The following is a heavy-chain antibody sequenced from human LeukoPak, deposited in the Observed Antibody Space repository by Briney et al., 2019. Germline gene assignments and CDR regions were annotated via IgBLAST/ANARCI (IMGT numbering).Heavy chain of an antibody. CDR3: ARDLYNWNNLDY. CDR2: INPNSGGT. V-gene: IGHV1-2*02. D-gene: IGHD1/OR15-1a*01. J-gene: IGHJ4*02. CDR1: GYTFTGYY. Sequence: GASVKVSCKASGYTFTGYYMHWVRQAPGQGPEWMGWINPNSGGTNYAQKFQGRVTMTRDTSISTAYMELSRLRSDDTAVYYCARDLYNWNNLDYWGQGTLVTVSS.